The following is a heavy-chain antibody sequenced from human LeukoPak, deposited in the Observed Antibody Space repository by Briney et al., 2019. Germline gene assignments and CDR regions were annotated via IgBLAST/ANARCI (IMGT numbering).Heavy chain of an antibody. CDR3: ARHIAVAGDTNDY. CDR1: GYTFTGYY. D-gene: IGHD6-19*01. J-gene: IGHJ4*02. V-gene: IGHV1-2*02. Sequence: ASVTVSCKASGYTFTGYYMRWVRQAPGQGLEWMGWINPNSGGTNYAQKFQGRVTMTRDTSISTAYMELSRLRSDDTAVYYCARHIAVAGDTNDYWGQGTLVTVSS. CDR2: INPNSGGT.